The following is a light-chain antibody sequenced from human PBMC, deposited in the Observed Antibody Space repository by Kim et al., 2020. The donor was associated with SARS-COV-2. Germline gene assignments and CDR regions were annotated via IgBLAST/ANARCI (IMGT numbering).Light chain of an antibody. J-gene: IGKJ1*01. Sequence: SASVGDSVTITCRASQGISKDLAWYQQKPGNAPNLLIFAASALQSGVPTRFSGSGSGTDFTLTISSLQPEDVATYYCQKYNGAPWTFGQGTKLEIK. CDR2: AAS. V-gene: IGKV1-27*01. CDR3: QKYNGAPWT. CDR1: QGISKD.